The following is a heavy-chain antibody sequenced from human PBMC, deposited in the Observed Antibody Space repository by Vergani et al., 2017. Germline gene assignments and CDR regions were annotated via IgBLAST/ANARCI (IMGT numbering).Heavy chain of an antibody. J-gene: IGHJ3*01. CDR3: TKGSVYYHDSAGHGYDPYTGVDL. V-gene: IGHV3-9*01. CDR2: ISCNSGAV. CDR1: GITFWKFG. Sequence: EVDLVESGGGLAQPGGSLRLSCEASGITFWKFGMHWVRQGPGKGLEWVSGISCNSGAVDYADSVRGRFTISRDNAKNSLFLEMNSLRFEDTAVYFCTKGSVYYHDSAGHGYDPYTGVDLWGQGTLVTVSS. D-gene: IGHD5-12*01.